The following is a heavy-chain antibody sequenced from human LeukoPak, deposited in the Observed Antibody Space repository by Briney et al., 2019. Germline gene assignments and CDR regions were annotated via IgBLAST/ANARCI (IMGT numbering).Heavy chain of an antibody. Sequence: SETLSLTCTVSGGSISSSSYYWGWIRQPPGKGLEWIGSIYYSGSTYYNPSLKSRVTISVDTSKNQFSLKLSSVTAADTAVYYCARGAARHTAASDYWGQGTLVTVSS. CDR3: ARGAARHTAASDY. CDR2: IYYSGST. J-gene: IGHJ4*02. V-gene: IGHV4-39*01. D-gene: IGHD6-6*01. CDR1: GGSISSSSYY.